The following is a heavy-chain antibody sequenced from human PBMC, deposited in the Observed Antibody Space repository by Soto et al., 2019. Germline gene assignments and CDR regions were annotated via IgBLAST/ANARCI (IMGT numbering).Heavy chain of an antibody. D-gene: IGHD1-1*01. V-gene: IGHV1-69*01. CDR1: GGTFSTYG. J-gene: IGHJ6*02. Sequence: QVQLVQSGAEVKNPGSSVKVSCKAYGGTFSTYGISWVRQAPGQGLEWMGGFIPIFGTSNYAQKFQGRLTISADEPTSTAYMELSSVRSDDTAVYYCARGELKTGSVPYSMDVWGQGTTVAVSS. CDR2: FIPIFGTS. CDR3: ARGELKTGSVPYSMDV.